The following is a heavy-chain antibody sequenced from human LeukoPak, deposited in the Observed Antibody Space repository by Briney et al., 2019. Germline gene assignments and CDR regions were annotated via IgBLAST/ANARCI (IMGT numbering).Heavy chain of an antibody. CDR3: AREKAVAGIYDY. CDR1: GYTFTSYD. Sequence: GASVKVSCKASGYTFTSYDINWVRQGTGQGLEWMGWMNPNSGNTGYAQKFQGRVTMTRNTSISTAYMELRSLRSDDTAVYYCAREKAVAGIYDYWGQGTLVTVSS. D-gene: IGHD6-19*01. J-gene: IGHJ4*02. V-gene: IGHV1-8*01. CDR2: MNPNSGNT.